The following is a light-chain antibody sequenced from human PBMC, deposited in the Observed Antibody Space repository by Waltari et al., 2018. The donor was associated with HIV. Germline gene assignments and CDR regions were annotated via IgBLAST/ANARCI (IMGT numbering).Light chain of an antibody. CDR3: QVWDPTTDHMV. J-gene: IGLJ3*02. CDR2: YDS. CDR1: NIETKS. Sequence: SYVLTQPPSVSVAPGKTASITCGGNNIETKSVHWNQQKPGQAPVLVIYYDSYRPSGIPERFSGSNSGNTATLTITRVEAGDEADYFCQVWDPTTDHMVFGGGTKLTVL. V-gene: IGLV3-21*04.